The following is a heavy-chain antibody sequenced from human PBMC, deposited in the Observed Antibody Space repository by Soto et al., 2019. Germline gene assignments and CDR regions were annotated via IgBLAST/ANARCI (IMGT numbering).Heavy chain of an antibody. D-gene: IGHD6-19*01. Sequence: QVQLVESGGGVVQPGRSLRLSCAASGFTVSSYAMHWVRQAPGKGLEWVAVISYDGSNKYYADSVKGRFTISRDNSKNTLYRQMNSLRAEDTAGYYCARDREGGWLVISQYFDYWGQGTLVTVSS. V-gene: IGHV3-30-3*01. CDR3: ARDREGGWLVISQYFDY. J-gene: IGHJ4*02. CDR1: GFTVSSYA. CDR2: ISYDGSNK.